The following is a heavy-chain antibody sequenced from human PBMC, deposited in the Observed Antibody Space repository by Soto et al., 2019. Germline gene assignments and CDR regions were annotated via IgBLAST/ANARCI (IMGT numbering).Heavy chain of an antibody. CDR1: GGSISSSSYY. CDR3: ARRREYQLLSRGGMDV. V-gene: IGHV4-39*01. CDR2: IYYSGST. D-gene: IGHD2-2*01. J-gene: IGHJ6*02. Sequence: QLQLQESGPGLVKPSETLSLTCTVSGGSISSSSYYWGWIRQPPGKGLEWIGSIYYSGSTYYNPSLTSRVTISVDTSKTQFSLKLSSVTAADTAGYYCARRREYQLLSRGGMDVLGQGTTVTVSS.